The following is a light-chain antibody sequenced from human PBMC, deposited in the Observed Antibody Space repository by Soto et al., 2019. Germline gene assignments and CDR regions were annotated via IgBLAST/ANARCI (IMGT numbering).Light chain of an antibody. CDR2: DVS. CDR3: SSYTSSSTVV. Sequence: QSALTQPASVSGSPGQSITISCTGTSSDVGGYNYVSWYQQHPGKAPKLMIYDVSNRXSGXSNXFSGSKSGNTASLTISGLQAEDEADYYCSSYTSSSTVVFGGGTKLTVL. V-gene: IGLV2-14*01. CDR1: SSDVGGYNY. J-gene: IGLJ2*01.